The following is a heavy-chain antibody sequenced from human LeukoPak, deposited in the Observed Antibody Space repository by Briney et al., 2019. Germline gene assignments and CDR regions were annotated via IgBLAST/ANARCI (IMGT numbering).Heavy chain of an antibody. V-gene: IGHV4-59*02. CDR1: GGSVTGVY. Sequence: SETLSLTCSVSGGSVTGVYWSWIRQPPGKGLEWIGSIYDRERTNDNPSLKSRVTISVDTSKDQFSLKLSSVTAADTAVYYYARRPLWIVGATCNWFDPWGQGTLVTVSS. CDR3: ARRPLWIVGATCNWFDP. CDR2: IYDRERT. D-gene: IGHD1-26*01. J-gene: IGHJ5*02.